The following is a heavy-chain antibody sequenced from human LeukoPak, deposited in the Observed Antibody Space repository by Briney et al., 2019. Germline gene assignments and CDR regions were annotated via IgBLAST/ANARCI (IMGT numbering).Heavy chain of an antibody. CDR2: ISHDGFI. V-gene: IGHV3-74*01. J-gene: IGHJ6*02. CDR1: GFTFSSYV. D-gene: IGHD3-3*01. Sequence: GGSLRLSCETAGFTFSSYVMHWVRRTPGKGLVWVSRISHDGFISYADSVKGRFTISRDNAKNTLILQMNSLRAEDTAVYYCARTLRFFRFLDVWGQGTTVTVSS. CDR3: ARTLRFFRFLDV.